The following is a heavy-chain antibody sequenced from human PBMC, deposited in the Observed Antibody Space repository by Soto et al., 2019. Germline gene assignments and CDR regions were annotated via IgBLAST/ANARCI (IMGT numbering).Heavy chain of an antibody. Sequence: SETLSLTCTVSSGSISNWWSWVRQPPGKGLEWIGEIYHSGSTNYNPSLKSRVTISVDKSKNQFSLKLSSVTAADTAVYYCARDHDSSGDFDYWGEGTLVTLSS. CDR3: ARDHDSSGDFDY. V-gene: IGHV4-4*02. D-gene: IGHD3-22*01. J-gene: IGHJ4*02. CDR1: SGSISNW. CDR2: IYHSGST.